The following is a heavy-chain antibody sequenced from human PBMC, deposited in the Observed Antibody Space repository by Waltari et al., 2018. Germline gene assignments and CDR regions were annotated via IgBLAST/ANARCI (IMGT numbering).Heavy chain of an antibody. CDR3: AGSGA. Sequence: QVQMVESGGVVFQSGRSPRLSSVPSGFIFLDHAMYWVRQAPDKGLEWVALISYDGSNKDYTESVKGRFTISKDNSENTLYLQMDSLRTEDTAVYYCAGSGAWGQGTLVTVSS. D-gene: IGHD2-15*01. CDR2: ISYDGSNK. J-gene: IGHJ5*02. V-gene: IGHV3-30*04. CDR1: GFIFLDHA.